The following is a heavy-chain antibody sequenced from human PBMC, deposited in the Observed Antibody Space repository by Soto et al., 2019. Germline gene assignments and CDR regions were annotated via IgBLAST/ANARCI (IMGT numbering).Heavy chain of an antibody. CDR2: ISYDGSNK. Sequence: QVQLVESGGGVVQPGRSLRLSCAASGFTFSSYAMHWVRQAPGKGLEWVAVISYDGSNKYYADSVKGRFTISRDNSKNTLYLQMNSLRAEDTAVYYCARELTTVTDAFDIWGQGTMVTVSS. CDR1: GFTFSSYA. J-gene: IGHJ3*02. V-gene: IGHV3-30-3*01. D-gene: IGHD4-17*01. CDR3: ARELTTVTDAFDI.